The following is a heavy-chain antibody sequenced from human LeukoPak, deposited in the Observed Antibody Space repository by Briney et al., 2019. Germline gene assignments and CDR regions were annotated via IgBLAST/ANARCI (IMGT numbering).Heavy chain of an antibody. CDR3: ARVGGSNYYYYGMDV. J-gene: IGHJ6*02. CDR2: INHSGST. CDR1: GGSFSGYY. D-gene: IGHD2-15*01. Sequence: PSETLSLTCAVYGGSFSGYYWSWIRQPPGKGLEWIGEINHSGSTNYNPSLKSRVTISVDTSKNQFSLKLSSVTAADTAVYYCARVGGSNYYYYGMDVWGQGTTVTVSS. V-gene: IGHV4-34*01.